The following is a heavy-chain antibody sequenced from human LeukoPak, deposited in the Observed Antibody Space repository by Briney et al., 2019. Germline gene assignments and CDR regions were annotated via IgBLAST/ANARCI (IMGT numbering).Heavy chain of an antibody. CDR2: IGTAGDT. J-gene: IGHJ2*01. CDR3: AGAVDAGGYYDSRYFDL. D-gene: IGHD3-22*01. Sequence: GGSLRLSCAASGITFSNYDMHWVRQATGKGLEWVSVIGTAGDTYYAGSVKGRFTISRENAKNSLYLQMNSLRAGDTAVYYCAGAVDAGGYYDSRYFDLWGRGTLVTVSS. CDR1: GITFSNYD. V-gene: IGHV3-13*01.